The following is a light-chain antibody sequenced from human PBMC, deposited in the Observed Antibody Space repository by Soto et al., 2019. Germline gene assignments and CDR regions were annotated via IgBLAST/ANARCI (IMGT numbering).Light chain of an antibody. CDR1: QTVSSY. CDR3: QQYGTSPIT. V-gene: IGKV3-20*01. J-gene: IGKJ5*01. Sequence: NVLTQAPGTLSLSPGERATLSCRASQTVSSYLTWYQQRPGQAPRHLIYGASKRATGIPDRFSGSGSGTDFTLTISRLEPEDFALYYCQQYGTSPITFGQGTRLEIK. CDR2: GAS.